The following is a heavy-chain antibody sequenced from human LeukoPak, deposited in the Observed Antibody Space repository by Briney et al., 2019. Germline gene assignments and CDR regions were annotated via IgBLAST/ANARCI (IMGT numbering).Heavy chain of an antibody. CDR3: ARDLWYYDSSGYYLNWFDP. CDR1: GGSISSSSYY. CDR2: IYYSGST. J-gene: IGHJ5*02. Sequence: SETLSLTCTVSGGSISSSSYYWGWIRQPPGKGLEWIGSIYYSGSTYYNPSLKSRVTISVDTSKNQFSLKLSSVTAADTAVYYCARDLWYYDSSGYYLNWFDPWGQGTLVTVSS. V-gene: IGHV4-39*07. D-gene: IGHD3-22*01.